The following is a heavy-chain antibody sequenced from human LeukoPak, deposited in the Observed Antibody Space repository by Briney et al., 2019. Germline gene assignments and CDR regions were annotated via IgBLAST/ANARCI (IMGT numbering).Heavy chain of an antibody. D-gene: IGHD2-2*01. J-gene: IGHJ4*02. CDR1: GFTFSSYA. CDR3: AKGAPIVVVPAADY. Sequence: GESLKISCAASGFTFSSYAMSWVRQAPGKGLEWVSAISGSGGSTYYADSVKGRFTISRDNSKNTLYLQMNSLRAEDTAVYYCAKGAPIVVVPAADYWGQGTLVTVSS. V-gene: IGHV3-23*01. CDR2: ISGSGGST.